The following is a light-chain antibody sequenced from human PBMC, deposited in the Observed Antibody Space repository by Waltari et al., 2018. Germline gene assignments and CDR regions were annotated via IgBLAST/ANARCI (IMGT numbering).Light chain of an antibody. Sequence: EIVMTQSPATLSVSPGERAILSCRASQSVTTHLACYKQKPGQAPRLLIYGASTRAPDIPARFSGSGSGTEFTLTISSLQSEDCAVYYCHQYNDGPPFNFGQGTKLEIK. J-gene: IGKJ2*01. CDR1: QSVTTH. CDR3: HQYNDGPPFN. V-gene: IGKV3-15*01. CDR2: GAS.